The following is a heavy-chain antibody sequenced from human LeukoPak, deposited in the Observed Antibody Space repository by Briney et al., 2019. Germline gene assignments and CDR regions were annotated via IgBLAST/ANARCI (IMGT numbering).Heavy chain of an antibody. V-gene: IGHV4-34*01. CDR3: ARESRSYCGGDCYFSY. CDR2: INHSGST. Sequence: SETLSLTCAVYGGSFSGYYWSWIRQPPGKGLEWIGEINHSGSTNYNPSLKSRVTIAVDTSKNQFSLKLSSVTAADTAVYYCARESRSYCGGDCYFSYWGQGTLVTVSS. J-gene: IGHJ4*02. D-gene: IGHD2-21*02. CDR1: GGSFSGYY.